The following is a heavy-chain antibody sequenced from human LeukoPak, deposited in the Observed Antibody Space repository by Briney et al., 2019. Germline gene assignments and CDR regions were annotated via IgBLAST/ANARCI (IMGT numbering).Heavy chain of an antibody. CDR1: GFIFHDYA. D-gene: IGHD2-15*01. CDR3: VKSGGYYYMDA. Sequence: GGSLRLPCAASGFIFHDYAMHWVRQAPGKGLEWVSSVSWNRDIIAYADSVRGRFTISRDNDQNSLYLEMTSLRVEDTALYYCVKSGGYYYMDAWGKGTTVIVSS. J-gene: IGHJ6*03. CDR2: VSWNRDII. V-gene: IGHV3-9*01.